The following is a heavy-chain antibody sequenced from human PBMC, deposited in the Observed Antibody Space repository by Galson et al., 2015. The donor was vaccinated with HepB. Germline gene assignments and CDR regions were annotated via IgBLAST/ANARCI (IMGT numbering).Heavy chain of an antibody. CDR2: VYYSGST. CDR3: ARVSTVTTFLFDY. J-gene: IGHJ4*02. Sequence: LSLTCTVSGGSISSDNSYWGWIRQSPGKGLEWIGSVYYSGSTYYNPSLKSRITVSVDTSKNQFSLKLSSVTAADTAIYYCARVSTVTTFLFDYWGQGTLVTVSS. CDR1: GGSISSDNSY. D-gene: IGHD4-17*01. V-gene: IGHV4-39*07.